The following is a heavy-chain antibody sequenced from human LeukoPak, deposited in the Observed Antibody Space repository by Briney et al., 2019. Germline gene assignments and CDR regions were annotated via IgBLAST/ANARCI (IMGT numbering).Heavy chain of an antibody. V-gene: IGHV1-46*01. Sequence: GASVKVSGKASGYTFTSYYMHWVRQAPGQGLEWMGIINPSGGSTSYAQKFQGRVTMTRDTSTSTVYMELSSLRSEDTAVYYCARYSYPTRGIVVVPALDYWGQGTLVTVSS. CDR2: INPSGGST. D-gene: IGHD3-22*01. CDR1: GYTFTSYY. J-gene: IGHJ4*02. CDR3: ARYSYPTRGIVVVPALDY.